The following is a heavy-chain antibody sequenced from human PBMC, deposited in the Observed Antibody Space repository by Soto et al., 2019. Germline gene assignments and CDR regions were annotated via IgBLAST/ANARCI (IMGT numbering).Heavy chain of an antibody. J-gene: IGHJ6*02. CDR3: AREGRQLVRNCYYYYGMDV. CDR1: GFTFSSYG. Sequence: GGSLRLSCAASGFTFSSYGMHWVRQAPGKGLEWVAVIWYDGSNKYYADSVKGRFTISRDNSKNTLYLQMNSLRAEDTAVYYCAREGRQLVRNCYYYYGMDVWGQGTTVTVSS. V-gene: IGHV3-33*01. D-gene: IGHD6-6*01. CDR2: IWYDGSNK.